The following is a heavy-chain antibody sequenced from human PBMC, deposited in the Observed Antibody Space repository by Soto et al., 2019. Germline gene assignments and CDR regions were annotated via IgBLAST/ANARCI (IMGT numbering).Heavy chain of an antibody. D-gene: IGHD1-1*01. CDR1: GYTFTGYY. V-gene: IGHV1-2*04. CDR2: INPNGGGT. Sequence: ASVKVSCKASGYTFTGYYMHWVRQAPGQGLEWMGWINPNGGGTNYAQKFQGWVTMTRDTSISTAYMELSRLRSDDTAVYYCARDRAVNWNRNFDYWGQGTLVTVSS. J-gene: IGHJ4*02. CDR3: ARDRAVNWNRNFDY.